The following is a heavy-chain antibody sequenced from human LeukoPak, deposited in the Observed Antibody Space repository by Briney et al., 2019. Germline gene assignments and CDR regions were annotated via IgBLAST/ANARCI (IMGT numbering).Heavy chain of an antibody. CDR3: ARDTKDTTMVVYYFDY. Sequence: GGSLRLSCAAPGFTFSSYEMNWVRQAPGKGLEWVSYISSGGSSIYYADSVKGRFTISRDNAKNSLYLQMNSLRAEDTAVYYGARDTKDTTMVVYYFDYWGQGTLVTVSS. CDR1: GFTFSSYE. J-gene: IGHJ4*02. CDR2: ISSGGSSI. D-gene: IGHD5-18*01. V-gene: IGHV3-48*03.